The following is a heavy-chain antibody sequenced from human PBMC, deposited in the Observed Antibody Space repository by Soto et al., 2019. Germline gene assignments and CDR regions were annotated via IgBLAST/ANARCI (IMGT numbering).Heavy chain of an antibody. Sequence: PGGSLRLSCAASGFTFSSYWMHWVRQAPGRGLVWDSRINSDGSSTSYADSVKGRFTISRDNAKNTLYLQMNSLRAEDTAVYYCVRTSLVVAAATREDYWGQGTLVTVSS. V-gene: IGHV3-74*01. J-gene: IGHJ4*02. CDR1: GFTFSSYW. D-gene: IGHD2-15*01. CDR3: VRTSLVVAAATREDY. CDR2: INSDGSST.